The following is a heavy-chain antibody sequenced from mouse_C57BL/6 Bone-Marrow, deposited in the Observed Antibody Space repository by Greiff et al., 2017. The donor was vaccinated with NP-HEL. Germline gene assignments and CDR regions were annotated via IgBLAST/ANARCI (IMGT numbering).Heavy chain of an antibody. CDR3: AREGLITTVKGRAMDY. CDR1: GYTFTSYW. J-gene: IGHJ4*01. CDR2: IHPNSGST. D-gene: IGHD1-1*01. Sequence: QVQLQQPGAELVKPGASVKLSCKASGYTFTSYWMHWVKQRPGPGLEWIGMIHPNSGSTNYNEKFKSKATLTVDTSSSTAYMQLSSLTSEDSAVYYCAREGLITTVKGRAMDYWGQGTSVTVSS. V-gene: IGHV1-64*01.